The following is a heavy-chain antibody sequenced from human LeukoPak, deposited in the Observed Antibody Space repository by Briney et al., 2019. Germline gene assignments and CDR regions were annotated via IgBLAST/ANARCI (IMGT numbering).Heavy chain of an antibody. CDR1: GFTFSSYS. V-gene: IGHV3-21*01. CDR3: ARPRITIFGVVTNYYCYMDV. CDR2: ISSSSSYI. D-gene: IGHD3-3*01. J-gene: IGHJ6*03. Sequence: PGGSLRLSCAASGFTFSSYSMNWVRQAPGKGLEWVSSISSSSSYIYYADSVKGRFTISRDNAKNSLYLQMNSLRAEDTAVYYCARPRITIFGVVTNYYCYMDVWGKGTTVTVSS.